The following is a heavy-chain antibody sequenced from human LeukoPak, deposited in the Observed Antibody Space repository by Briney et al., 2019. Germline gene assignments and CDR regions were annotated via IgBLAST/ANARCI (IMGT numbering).Heavy chain of an antibody. D-gene: IGHD3-3*01. J-gene: IGHJ4*02. V-gene: IGHV3-7*01. CDR3: ARDATITIFGVVIHEYYFDY. CDR2: IRQDGSEK. Sequence: GGSLRLSCAASGFTFSSYSMNWVRQAPGKGLEWVANIRQDGSEKYYVDSVKGRFTISRDNAKNSLYLQMNSLRAEDTAVYYCARDATITIFGVVIHEYYFDYWGQGTLVTVSS. CDR1: GFTFSSYS.